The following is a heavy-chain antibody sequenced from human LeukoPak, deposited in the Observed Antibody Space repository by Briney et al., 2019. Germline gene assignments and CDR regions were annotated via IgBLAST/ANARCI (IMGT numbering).Heavy chain of an antibody. CDR3: AREGLPDAFDI. J-gene: IGHJ3*02. CDR1: GGSISSGGYS. Sequence: SEILSLTCAVSGGSISSGGYSWSWIRQPPGKGLEWIGYIYHSGSTYYNPSLKSRVTISVDRSKNQFSLKLSSVTAADTAEYYCAREGLPDAFDIWGQGTMVTVSS. CDR2: IYHSGST. D-gene: IGHD5-12*01. V-gene: IGHV4-30-2*01.